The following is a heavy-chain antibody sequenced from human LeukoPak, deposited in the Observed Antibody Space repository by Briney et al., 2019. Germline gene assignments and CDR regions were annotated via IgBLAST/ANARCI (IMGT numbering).Heavy chain of an antibody. D-gene: IGHD2-21*02. Sequence: PSETLSLTCSVYGGSFSEYFWSWIRQSPGKGLEWIGEIDDGGNTNYNPSLMSRVIVSMEKSKKQFSLVMRSVAAADTAVYYCARFSRITWGDWGDAFDIWGQGTTVIVSS. V-gene: IGHV4-34*01. CDR2: IDDGGNT. J-gene: IGHJ3*02. CDR1: GGSFSEYF. CDR3: ARFSRITWGDWGDAFDI.